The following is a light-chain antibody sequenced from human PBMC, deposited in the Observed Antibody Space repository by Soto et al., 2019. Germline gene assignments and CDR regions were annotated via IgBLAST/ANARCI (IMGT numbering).Light chain of an antibody. J-gene: IGKJ1*01. CDR1: RSVLHSAKNKNY. V-gene: IGKV4-1*01. CDR3: QQYYSTPRT. Sequence: DIVMTQSPDSLAVSLGDRATITCKSSRSVLHSAKNKNYIAWYQQKPGQPPKLLIYWASTRESGAPDRFSGSGSGTDFTLTISSLQAEDVALYYCQQYYSTPRTFGQGTMVEIK. CDR2: WAS.